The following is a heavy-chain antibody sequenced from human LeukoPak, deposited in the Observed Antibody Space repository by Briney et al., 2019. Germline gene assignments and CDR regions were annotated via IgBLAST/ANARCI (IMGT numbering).Heavy chain of an antibody. Sequence: PGGSLRLSCAASGFTFTSYAMSWVRHAPGKGLEWVSAISGSGGSTYYADSVKGRFTISRDNSKNTLYLQMNSLRAEDTAVYYCAKDSSSWYDLSNFAYWDQGTLVTVSS. CDR3: AKDSSSWYDLSNFAY. CDR1: GFTFTSYA. D-gene: IGHD6-13*01. J-gene: IGHJ4*02. CDR2: ISGSGGST. V-gene: IGHV3-23*01.